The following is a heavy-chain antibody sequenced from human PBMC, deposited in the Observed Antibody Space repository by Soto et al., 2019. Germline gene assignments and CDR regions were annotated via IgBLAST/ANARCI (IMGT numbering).Heavy chain of an antibody. CDR2: TSGSGGST. CDR1: GFTFSSYA. CDR3: AKDRFRGRGYSYADY. V-gene: IGHV3-23*01. D-gene: IGHD5-18*01. J-gene: IGHJ4*02. Sequence: GESLKISCAASGFTFSSYAMSWVRQAPGKGLEWVSATSGSGGSTYYADSVKGRFTISRDNSKNTLYLQMNSLRAEDTAVYYCAKDRFRGRGYSYADYWGQGTLVTVSS.